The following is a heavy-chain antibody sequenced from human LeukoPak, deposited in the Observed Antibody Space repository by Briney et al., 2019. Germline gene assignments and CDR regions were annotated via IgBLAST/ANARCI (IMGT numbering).Heavy chain of an antibody. CDR1: GGSISSSSYY. J-gene: IGHJ5*02. CDR2: IYYSGST. CDR3: ARVGQFDP. V-gene: IGHV4-39*07. Sequence: PSETLSLTCTVSGGSISSSSYYWGWIRQPPGKGLEWIGSIYYSGSTYYNPSLKSRVTVSVDTSKNQFSLKLSSVTAADTAVYYCARVGQFDPWGQGTLVTVSS.